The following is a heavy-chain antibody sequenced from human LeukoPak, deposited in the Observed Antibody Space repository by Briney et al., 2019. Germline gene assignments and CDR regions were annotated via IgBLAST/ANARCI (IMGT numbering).Heavy chain of an antibody. CDR1: GYSISSGYY. V-gene: IGHV4-38-2*02. CDR3: ARAYSWSNFDY. Sequence: PSETLSLTCTVSGYSISSGYYWGWIRQPPGKGLEWIGEINHSGSTNYNPSLKSRVTISVDTSKNQFSLKLSSVTAADTAVYYCARAYSWSNFDYWGQGTLVTVSS. CDR2: INHSGST. J-gene: IGHJ4*02. D-gene: IGHD6-13*01.